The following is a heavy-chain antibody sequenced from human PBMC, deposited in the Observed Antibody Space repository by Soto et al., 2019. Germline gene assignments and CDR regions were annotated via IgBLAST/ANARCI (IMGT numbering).Heavy chain of an antibody. J-gene: IGHJ4*02. CDR3: GRSFVDAHVDY. V-gene: IGHV3-48*02. D-gene: IGHD2-2*01. CDR1: RFIFINYN. CDR2: XSTGSXNI. Sequence: PXXSLRLSCSASRFIFINYNMNWVRQAPGKGLEWVSLXSTGSXNIYYAESVKGXFTVSRDXXKNSLYLKMNSLRDEDKDVYYCGRSFVDAHVDYWGKGTLVTVYS.